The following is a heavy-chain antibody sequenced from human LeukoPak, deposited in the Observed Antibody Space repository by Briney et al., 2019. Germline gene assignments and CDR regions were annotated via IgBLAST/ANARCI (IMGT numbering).Heavy chain of an antibody. D-gene: IGHD3-16*01. V-gene: IGHV1-2*02. CDR1: GYTFTGYY. CDR2: INPNSGGT. CDR3: ARAGNYDYVWGSYPDY. Sequence: ASVKVSCKASGYTFTGYYMHWVRQAPGQGLEWMGWINPNSGGTNCAQKFQGRVTMTRDTSISTAYMELSRLRSDDTAVYYCARAGNYDYVWGSYPDYWGQGTLVAVSS. J-gene: IGHJ4*02.